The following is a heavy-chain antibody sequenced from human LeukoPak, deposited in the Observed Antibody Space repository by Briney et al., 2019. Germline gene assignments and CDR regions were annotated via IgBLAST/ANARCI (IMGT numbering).Heavy chain of an antibody. CDR2: IYYSGST. J-gene: IGHJ4*02. CDR3: ARAVRASGCHDY. D-gene: IGHD6-19*01. Sequence: MASQTPSLTCTVSGGSISSGGYYWSWIRQHPGKGLEWFGYIYYSGSTYYNPSLKSRVTISVDTSKNQFSLKLSSVTAADTAVYYCARAVRASGCHDYWGQGTLVTVSS. V-gene: IGHV4-31*03. CDR1: GGSISSGGYY.